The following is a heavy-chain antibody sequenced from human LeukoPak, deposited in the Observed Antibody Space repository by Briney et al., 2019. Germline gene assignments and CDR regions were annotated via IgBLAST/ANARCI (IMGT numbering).Heavy chain of an antibody. D-gene: IGHD3-10*01. V-gene: IGHV3-23*01. CDR3: AKDQRSYDAYYFDY. CDR1: GFTFSSYA. J-gene: IGHJ4*02. Sequence: SGGSLRLSCAASGFTFSSYAMSWVRQAPGKGLEWVSAISGSGGSTYYADSVKGRFTISRDNSKNTLYLQMNSLRAEDTAVYYCAKDQRSYDAYYFDYWGQGTLVTVSS. CDR2: ISGSGGST.